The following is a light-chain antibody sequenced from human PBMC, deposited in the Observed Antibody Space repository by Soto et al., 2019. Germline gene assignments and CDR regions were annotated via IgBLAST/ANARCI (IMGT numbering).Light chain of an antibody. CDR1: QSVGSNY. J-gene: IGKJ3*01. CDR2: WAS. Sequence: EIVLTQSPGTLSLSPGERATLYCRASQSVGSNYLAWYQQKPGQAPRVLIYWASSRATGIPNRFSGSGSGADFTLTISRLEPEDFAVYYCQQYTTSPFTFGPGTKVDIK. V-gene: IGKV3-20*01. CDR3: QQYTTSPFT.